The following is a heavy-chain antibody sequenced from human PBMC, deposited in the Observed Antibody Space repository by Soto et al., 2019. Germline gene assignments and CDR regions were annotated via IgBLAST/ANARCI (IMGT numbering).Heavy chain of an antibody. CDR1: GGTFSSYA. CDR2: IIPIFGTA. V-gene: IGHV1-69*12. D-gene: IGHD5-18*01. Sequence: QVQLVQSGAEVKKPGSSVKVSCKASGGTFSSYAISWVRQAPGQGLEWMGGIIPIFGTANYAQKFQGRVTITADESTSTSYMGLSSLRFEETAVYYCARVGVQLWGGGYFDYWGQGTLVTVSS. J-gene: IGHJ4*02. CDR3: ARVGVQLWGGGYFDY.